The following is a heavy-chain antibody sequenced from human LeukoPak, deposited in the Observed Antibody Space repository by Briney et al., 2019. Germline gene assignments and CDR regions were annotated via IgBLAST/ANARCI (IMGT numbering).Heavy chain of an antibody. D-gene: IGHD1-1*01. CDR1: GGSINRYY. J-gene: IGHJ4*02. CDR3: ARVANDDRPFDY. Sequence: SDTLSLTCTVSGGSINRYYWSWLRQPPGGGLECIGYIYYSGSTNYNPSLKSRVTISVDTSKNQFSLKLSSVTAAGTAVYYCARVANDDRPFDYWGQGTLGTVSS. V-gene: IGHV4-59*07. CDR2: IYYSGST.